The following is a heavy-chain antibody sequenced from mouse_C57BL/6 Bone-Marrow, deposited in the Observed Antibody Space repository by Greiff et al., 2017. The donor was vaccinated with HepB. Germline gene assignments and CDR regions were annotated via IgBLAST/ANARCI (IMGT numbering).Heavy chain of an antibody. Sequence: EVKLVESGGGLVQPGGSRTLSCAASGFTFSSFGMHWVRQAPEKGLEWVAYISSGGSRTYYADTVKGRFTFSRDTPKNTLFLQMTRLRSEDTAKYYGAKYGNDVGYGMDYWGQGKAVTVSA. D-gene: IGHD2-10*02. CDR2: ISSGGSRT. CDR1: GFTFSSFG. V-gene: IGHV5-17*02. CDR3: AKYGNDVGYGMDY. J-gene: IGHJ4*01.